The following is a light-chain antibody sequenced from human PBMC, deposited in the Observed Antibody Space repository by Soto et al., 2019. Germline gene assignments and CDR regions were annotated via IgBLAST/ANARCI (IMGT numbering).Light chain of an antibody. J-gene: IGKJ4*01. CDR2: GAS. CDR3: QQYSSSPLS. CDR1: QSVSSSY. Sequence: EIVLTQSPGTLSLSPRERATLSCTASQSVSSSYLAWYQQKPGQAPRLLIYGASSRATGIPDRFSGSGSGTEFTLTISRLEPEDFVLYYCQQYSSSPLSCGGGTKVEIK. V-gene: IGKV3-20*01.